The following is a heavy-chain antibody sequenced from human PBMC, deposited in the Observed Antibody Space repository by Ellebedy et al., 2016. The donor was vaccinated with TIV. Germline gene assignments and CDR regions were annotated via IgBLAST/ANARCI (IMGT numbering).Heavy chain of an antibody. Sequence: AASVKVSCKASGYTFTNFDINWVRQASGQGLEWMGWMNPKSGDTVYSQKFQGRVTMTTNTPMTTAYMDLTDLTSEDTAVYYCTRGGPKGEDNWGKGTKVIVSS. CDR2: MNPKSGDT. V-gene: IGHV1-8*01. CDR3: TRGGPKGEDN. CDR1: GYTFTNFD. J-gene: IGHJ4*02.